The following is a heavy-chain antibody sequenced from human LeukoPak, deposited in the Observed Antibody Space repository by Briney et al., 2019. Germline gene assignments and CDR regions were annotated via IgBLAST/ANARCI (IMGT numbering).Heavy chain of an antibody. CDR3: ARVGGIYDYVWGSYRHDPFDI. V-gene: IGHV4-59*01. D-gene: IGHD3-16*02. CDR2: IYYSGST. Sequence: PSETLSLTCTVSGGSISSYYWSWIRQPPGKGLEWIGYIYYSGSTNYNPSLKSRVTISVDTSKNQFSLKLYSVTAADTAVYYCARVGGIYDYVWGSYRHDPFDIWGQGTMVTVSS. J-gene: IGHJ3*02. CDR1: GGSISSYY.